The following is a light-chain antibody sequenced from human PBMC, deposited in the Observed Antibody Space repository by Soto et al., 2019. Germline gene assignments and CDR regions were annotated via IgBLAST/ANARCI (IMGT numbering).Light chain of an antibody. Sequence: DIQMTQSPSSVSASIGDRVTIPYRASQGISSWLAWYQQKPGKAPELLMFAASSLQSGVPSRFSGSGSGTEFILTISSVQPEDSATYYCQQTNSFPLTFGGGTKVDIK. CDR1: QGISSW. V-gene: IGKV1D-12*01. J-gene: IGKJ4*01. CDR2: AAS. CDR3: QQTNSFPLT.